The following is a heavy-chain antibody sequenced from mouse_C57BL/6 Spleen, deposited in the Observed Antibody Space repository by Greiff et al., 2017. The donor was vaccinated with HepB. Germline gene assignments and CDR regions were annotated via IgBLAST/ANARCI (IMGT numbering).Heavy chain of an antibody. J-gene: IGHJ4*01. Sequence: QVQLKQPGAELVMPGASVKLSCKASGYTFTSYWMHWVKQRPGQGLEWIGEIDPSDSYTNYNQKFKGKSTLTVDKSSSTAYMQLSSLTSEDSAVYYCARWAYYYAMDYWGQGTSVTVSS. CDR3: ARWAYYYAMDY. D-gene: IGHD3-1*01. V-gene: IGHV1-69*01. CDR1: GYTFTSYW. CDR2: IDPSDSYT.